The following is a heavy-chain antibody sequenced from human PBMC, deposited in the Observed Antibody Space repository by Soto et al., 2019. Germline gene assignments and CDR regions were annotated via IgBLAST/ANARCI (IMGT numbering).Heavy chain of an antibody. Sequence: EVQLLESGGGLVQPGGSLRLSCAASGFTLSRYAMSWVRQAPGKGLDWVSGSGTSAHNTFYADSVKGRFTISRDNSKKTLDLQMNSLRAKNTAVYYCAKALGEYLYFFDHWGQGILVTVSS. CDR3: AKALGEYLYFFDH. D-gene: IGHD3-10*01. V-gene: IGHV3-23*01. CDR1: GFTLSRYA. CDR2: SGTSAHNT. J-gene: IGHJ4*02.